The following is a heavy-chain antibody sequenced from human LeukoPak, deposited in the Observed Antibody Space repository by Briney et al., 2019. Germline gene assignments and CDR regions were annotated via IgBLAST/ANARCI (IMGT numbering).Heavy chain of an antibody. CDR1: GLTFDDYA. CDR3: AKDVLLVSGSGSYCDY. V-gene: IGHV3-9*01. D-gene: IGHD3-10*01. Sequence: GGSLRLSCAASGLTFDDYAMHWVRQTPGKGLEWVSGIGWNSGGIGYADSVKGRFTISRDNAKNSLYLQMNSLRAEDTALYYCAKDVLLVSGSGSYCDYWGQGTLVTVSS. J-gene: IGHJ4*02. CDR2: IGWNSGGI.